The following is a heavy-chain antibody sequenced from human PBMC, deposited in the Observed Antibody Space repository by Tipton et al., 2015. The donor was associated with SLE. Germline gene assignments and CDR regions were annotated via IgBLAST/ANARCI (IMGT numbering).Heavy chain of an antibody. CDR3: ARLGYYDSTAGY. J-gene: IGHJ4*02. V-gene: IGHV4-34*01. D-gene: IGHD3-22*01. Sequence: TLSLTCAGCGGSFSGYYWSWIRQPPGKGLEWIGEINHSGSTNYNPSLKSRVTISVDTSKNQFSLKLSSVTAADTAVYYCARLGYYDSTAGYWGQGTLVTVSS. CDR2: INHSGST. CDR1: GGSFSGYY.